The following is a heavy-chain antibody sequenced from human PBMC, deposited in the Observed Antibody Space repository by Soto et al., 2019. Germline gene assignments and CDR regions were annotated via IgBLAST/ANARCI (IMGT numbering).Heavy chain of an antibody. CDR1: GYTFSSHD. CDR2: FSAHNGHT. Sequence: ASVKVSCKASGYTFSSHDITWVRQAPGQGLEWLGWFSAHNGHTDYAQKFQARIIMTTDTSTSTAYLELSSLRSNDTAVYYCARRSGPNAVGVWGQGTAVTVSS. D-gene: IGHD3-3*01. J-gene: IGHJ6*02. CDR3: ARRSGPNAVGV. V-gene: IGHV1-18*01.